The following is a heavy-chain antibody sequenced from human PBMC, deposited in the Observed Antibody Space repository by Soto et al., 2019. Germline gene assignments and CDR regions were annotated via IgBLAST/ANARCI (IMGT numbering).Heavy chain of an antibody. J-gene: IGHJ3*02. D-gene: IGHD6-19*01. V-gene: IGHV3-53*01. CDR1: GFTVSSNY. CDR3: VRSSGWTGLDAFDI. Sequence: PGRSLRLSCAASGFTVSSNYMSWLRQAPGKGLEWVSVIYSGGSAYYADTVRGRFTISKDNSKNTLYLQMNSLRAADTAVYYCVRSSGWTGLDAFDICGQGTMVTVSS. CDR2: IYSGGSA.